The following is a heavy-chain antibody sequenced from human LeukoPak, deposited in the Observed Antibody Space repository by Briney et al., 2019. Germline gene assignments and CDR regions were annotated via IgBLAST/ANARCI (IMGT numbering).Heavy chain of an antibody. CDR1: GGTFSSYA. D-gene: IGHD4-23*01. Sequence: SVKVSCKASGGTFSSYAISWVRQAPGQGLEWMGGIIPIFGTANYAQKFQGRVTITADESTSTAYMELSRLRSDDTAVYYCARVGDLEGEGGNVHRFFDYWGQGTLVTVSS. J-gene: IGHJ4*02. CDR2: IIPIFGTA. V-gene: IGHV1-69*13. CDR3: ARVGDLEGEGGNVHRFFDY.